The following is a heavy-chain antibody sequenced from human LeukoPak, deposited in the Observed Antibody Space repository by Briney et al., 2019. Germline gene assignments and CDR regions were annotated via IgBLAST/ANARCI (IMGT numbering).Heavy chain of an antibody. CDR2: INHSGST. CDR1: GGSFSGYY. V-gene: IGHV4-34*01. CDR3: ARYSGWYDY. D-gene: IGHD6-19*01. Sequence: SETLSLTCAVYGGSFSGYYWSWIRQPPGRGLEWIGEINHSGSTNYNPSLKSRVTISVDTSKNQFSLKLSSVTAADTAVYYCARYSGWYDYWGQGTLVTVSS. J-gene: IGHJ4*02.